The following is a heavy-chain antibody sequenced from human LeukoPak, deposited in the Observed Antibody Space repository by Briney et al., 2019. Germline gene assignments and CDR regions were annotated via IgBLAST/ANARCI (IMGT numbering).Heavy chain of an antibody. Sequence: GRTLRLSCAASGLTFSIYSMNCVRQAPGKGLEWVSSISSNSKYIYYADSVKGRFTISRDNAKNSLYLQMHSLRAEDTAAYYCARVKESVSGGDHVDYWGQGTLVTVSS. V-gene: IGHV3-21*01. CDR1: GLTFSIYS. D-gene: IGHD2-21*02. CDR3: ARVKESVSGGDHVDY. J-gene: IGHJ4*02. CDR2: ISSNSKYI.